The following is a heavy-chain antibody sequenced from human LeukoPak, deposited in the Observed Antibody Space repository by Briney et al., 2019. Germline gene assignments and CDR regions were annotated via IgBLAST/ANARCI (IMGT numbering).Heavy chain of an antibody. J-gene: IGHJ4*02. V-gene: IGHV3-23*01. D-gene: IGHD6-19*01. Sequence: HPGGSLRLSCAASGFTFTSYAMSWVREAPGKGLEWVSAISGSGGGTNYADSVKGRFTISKDKSKNTLYLQMNSLRAEDTAVYYCAKDLRAVAGIPQLGDYWGQGTLVSVSS. CDR3: AKDLRAVAGIPQLGDY. CDR2: ISGSGGGT. CDR1: GFTFTSYA.